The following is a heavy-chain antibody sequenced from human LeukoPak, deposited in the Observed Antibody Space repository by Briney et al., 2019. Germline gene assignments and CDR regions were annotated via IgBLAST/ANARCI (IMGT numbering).Heavy chain of an antibody. Sequence: ASVKVSCKASGGTFSSYAISGVRQAPGQGLEWMGGIIPIFGTANYAQKFQGRVTITADESTSTAYMELSSLRAEDTAVYYCARDSIVVVVAATDGSEYFQHWGQGTLVTVSS. V-gene: IGHV1-69*13. CDR3: ARDSIVVVVAATDGSEYFQH. CDR1: GGTFSSYA. CDR2: IIPIFGTA. J-gene: IGHJ1*01. D-gene: IGHD2-15*01.